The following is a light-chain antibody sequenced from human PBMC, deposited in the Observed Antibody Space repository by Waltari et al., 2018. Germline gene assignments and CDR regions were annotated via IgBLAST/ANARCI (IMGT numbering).Light chain of an antibody. J-gene: IGKJ2*01. Sequence: DIQMSQSPSTLSATIGDRVTDTCRASQRITIWVAWYQQKPGKAPKHLIYKATTLEGGVPSRFSGSGSGTEFTLTISSLQPDDFATYHCQQYNSYPYTFGQGTNLEIK. CDR3: QQYNSYPYT. CDR1: QRITIW. CDR2: KAT. V-gene: IGKV1-5*03.